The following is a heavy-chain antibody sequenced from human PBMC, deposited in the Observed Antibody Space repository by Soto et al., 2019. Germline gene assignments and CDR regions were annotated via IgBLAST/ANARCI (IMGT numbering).Heavy chain of an antibody. Sequence: ASVKVSCKASEYTFTSYYMHWLRQAPGQGLEWMGVINPSADSATYSQNFQGRVTMTRDTSTSTVYMELSSLRSEDTAVYYCAREALHYYYGMDVWGQGTTVTVSS. CDR1: EYTFTSYY. V-gene: IGHV1-46*01. J-gene: IGHJ6*02. CDR2: INPSADSA. CDR3: AREALHYYYGMDV.